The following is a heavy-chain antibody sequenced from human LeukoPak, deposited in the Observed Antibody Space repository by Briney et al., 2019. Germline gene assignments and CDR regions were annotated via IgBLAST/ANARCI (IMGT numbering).Heavy chain of an antibody. CDR3: ARGDFDWVLGSNWFDP. CDR2: IYYSGST. V-gene: IGHV4-59*01. J-gene: IGHJ5*02. D-gene: IGHD3-9*01. CDR1: GGSISSYY. Sequence: SETLSLTCTVSGGSISSYYWSWIRQPPGKGLEWIGYIYYSGSTNYNPSLKSRVTISVDTSKNQFSLKLSSVTAADTAVYYCARGDFDWVLGSNWFDPWGQGTLVTVSS.